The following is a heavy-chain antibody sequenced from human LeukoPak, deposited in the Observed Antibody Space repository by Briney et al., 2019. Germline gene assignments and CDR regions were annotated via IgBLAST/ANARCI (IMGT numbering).Heavy chain of an antibody. D-gene: IGHD6-13*01. CDR2: ISSSSSYI. J-gene: IGHJ4*02. CDR3: AREVGQLAYFDY. CDR1: GFTFSSYG. V-gene: IGHV3-21*01. Sequence: PGGTLRLSCAASGFTFSSYGMSWVRQAPGKGLEWVSSISSSSSYIYYADSVKGRFTISRDNAKNSLYLQMNSLRAEDTAVYYCAREVGQLAYFDYWGQGTLVTVSS.